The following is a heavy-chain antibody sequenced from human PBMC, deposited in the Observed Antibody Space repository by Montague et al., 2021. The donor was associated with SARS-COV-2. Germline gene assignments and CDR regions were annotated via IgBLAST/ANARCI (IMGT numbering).Heavy chain of an antibody. CDR1: GGSLSGYY. CDR2: ISHSGST. J-gene: IGHJ6*02. D-gene: IGHD2-2*01. CDR3: VRVPYRLLFVPRYYGMDV. V-gene: IGHV4-34*01. Sequence: SETLSLTCAVYGGSLSGYYWSWIRQPPGEGLEWIAEISHSGSTSYNPSLKSRVTIPVDTSKNQFSLKLSSATAADMAVYYCVRVPYRLLFVPRYYGMDVWGQGTTVTVS.